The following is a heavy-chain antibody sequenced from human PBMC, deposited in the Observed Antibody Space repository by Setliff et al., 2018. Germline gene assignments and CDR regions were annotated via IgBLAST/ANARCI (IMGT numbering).Heavy chain of an antibody. CDR1: GGSINSSTYNSRSYY. CDR2: IYYSGNN. D-gene: IGHD3-10*01. V-gene: IGHV4-39*07. J-gene: IGHJ5*02. Sequence: SETLSLTCTVSGGSINSSTYNSRSYYWGWIRQPPGKGLEWIGRIYYSGNNYYNASLKSRLTISVDTSKNQFSLKLRSVTAADTAVYYCATDGPVLNGDYISWGQGTLVTVSS. CDR3: ATDGPVLNGDYIS.